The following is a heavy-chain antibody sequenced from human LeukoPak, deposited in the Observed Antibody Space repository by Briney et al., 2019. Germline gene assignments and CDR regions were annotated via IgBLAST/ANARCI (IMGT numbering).Heavy chain of an antibody. J-gene: IGHJ3*02. CDR2: ISSSSSYI. Sequence: GGSLRLSCAASGFTFSSDYMSWVRQAPGKGLEWVSSISSSSSYIYYADSVKGRFTISRDNAKNSLYLQMNSLRAEDTAVYYCARDICGGDCYSGAFDIWGQGTMVTVSS. CDR3: ARDICGGDCYSGAFDI. V-gene: IGHV3-21*01. D-gene: IGHD2-21*02. CDR1: GFTFSSDY.